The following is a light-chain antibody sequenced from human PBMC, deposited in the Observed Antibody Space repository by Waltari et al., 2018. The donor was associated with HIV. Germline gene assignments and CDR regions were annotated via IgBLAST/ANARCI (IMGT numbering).Light chain of an antibody. V-gene: IGKV3-11*01. Sequence: EIVLTQSPATLSLSPGDRATLSCRANQSVQHFLFWYQQKPGQPPRLLVYDASKRATGISPRFSGSGSGTDFTLSISSLEPEDFALYFCQQRISWPPTFGGGTRVEV. CDR3: QQRISWPPT. CDR2: DAS. CDR1: QSVQHF. J-gene: IGKJ4*01.